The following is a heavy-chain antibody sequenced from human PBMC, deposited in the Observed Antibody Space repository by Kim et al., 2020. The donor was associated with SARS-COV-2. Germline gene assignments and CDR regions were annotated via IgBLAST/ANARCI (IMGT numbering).Heavy chain of an antibody. CDR3: TRVKGSSAYYGY. CDR2: IRSKVYGGTT. CDR1: GFTFGDYS. D-gene: IGHD3-22*01. J-gene: IGHJ4*02. Sequence: GGSLRLSCTASGFTFGDYSMSWVRQAPGKGLEWVGFIRSKVYGGTTEYAASVKVRFTISRDDSKSIDYLQMNSLKTEDTAVYSCTRVKGSSAYYGYWGQGNLVTVSS. V-gene: IGHV3-49*04.